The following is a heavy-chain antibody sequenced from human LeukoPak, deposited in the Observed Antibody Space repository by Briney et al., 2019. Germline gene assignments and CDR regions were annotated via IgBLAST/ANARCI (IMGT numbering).Heavy chain of an antibody. CDR3: AKWGNYDALTGYYVPDY. CDR1: GFTFSNYA. CDR2: ILGSGGST. Sequence: GGSLRLSCAASGFTFSNYAMSWVRQAPGKGLEWVSAILGSGGSTYYADSVKGRFTVSRDNSKSTLYLQMNSLRAEDTALYYCAKWGNYDALTGYYVPDYWGQGTLVTVSS. J-gene: IGHJ4*02. V-gene: IGHV3-23*01. D-gene: IGHD3-9*01.